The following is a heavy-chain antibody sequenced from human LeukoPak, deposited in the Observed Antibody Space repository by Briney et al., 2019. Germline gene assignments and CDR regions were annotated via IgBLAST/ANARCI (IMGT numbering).Heavy chain of an antibody. J-gene: IGHJ3*02. Sequence: SETLSLTCTVSGGSLSSYYWSWIRQPPGKGLEWIGYIYTSGSTNYNPSLKSRVTISVDTSKNQFSLKLSSVPTADTAVYYCARLAVVYAFDIWGQGTMVTVAS. D-gene: IGHD5-18*01. CDR1: GGSLSSYY. CDR2: IYTSGST. CDR3: ARLAVVYAFDI. V-gene: IGHV4-4*09.